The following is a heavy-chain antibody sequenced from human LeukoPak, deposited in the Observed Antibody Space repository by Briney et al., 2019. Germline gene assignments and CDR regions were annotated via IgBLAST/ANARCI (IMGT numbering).Heavy chain of an antibody. CDR3: ASELRWQPH. CDR1: GYTFTSYG. D-gene: IGHD4-23*01. V-gene: IGHV1-8*02. CDR2: MNPNSGNT. J-gene: IGHJ4*02. Sequence: ASVKDSCKASGYTFTSYGISWVRQATGQGLEWMGWMNPNSGNTGYAQKFQGRIIMTSDTSISTAYLELSSLRSEDTAVYYCASELRWQPHWGQGTLVTVSS.